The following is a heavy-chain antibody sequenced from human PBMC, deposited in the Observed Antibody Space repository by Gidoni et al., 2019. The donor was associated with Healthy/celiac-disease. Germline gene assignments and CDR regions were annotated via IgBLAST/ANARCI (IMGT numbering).Heavy chain of an antibody. V-gene: IGHV4-34*01. CDR2: INHSGST. CDR1: GGSFSGYY. CDR3: ARGGGRLAALSV. D-gene: IGHD6-6*01. Sequence: QVQLQQWGAGLLKPSETLSLTCAVYGGSFSGYYWSWIRQPPGKGLEWIGEINHSGSTNYNPSLKSRVTISVDTSKNQFSLKLSSVTAADTAVYYCARGGGRLAALSVWGQGTLVTVSS. J-gene: IGHJ4*02.